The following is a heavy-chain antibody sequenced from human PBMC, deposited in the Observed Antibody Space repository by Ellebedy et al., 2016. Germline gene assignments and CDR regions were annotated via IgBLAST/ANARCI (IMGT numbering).Heavy chain of an antibody. Sequence: GGSLRLXCAASGFTFSDSTMHWVRQAPGKGLEWVSAISGSGGSTYYADSVKGRFTISRDNSKNTLYLQMNSLRAEDTAVYYCAKDGGTGYSSSSDYWGQGTLVTVSS. J-gene: IGHJ4*02. V-gene: IGHV3-23*01. D-gene: IGHD6-13*01. CDR2: ISGSGGST. CDR1: GFTFSDST. CDR3: AKDGGTGYSSSSDY.